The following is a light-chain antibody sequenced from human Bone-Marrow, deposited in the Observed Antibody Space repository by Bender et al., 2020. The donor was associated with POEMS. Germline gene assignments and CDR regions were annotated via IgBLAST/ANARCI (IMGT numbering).Light chain of an antibody. CDR1: RSDVGSYNL. J-gene: IGLJ1*01. CDR2: EVS. Sequence: QSALTQPASVSGSPGQSITIPCTGTRSDVGSYNLVSWYQQHPGKAPKLITYEVSKRPSGISSRFSGSKFGNTASLTISGLQAEDEADYYCCSYTGSTDFDVFGTGTKVTV. CDR3: CSYTGSTDFDV. V-gene: IGLV2-23*02.